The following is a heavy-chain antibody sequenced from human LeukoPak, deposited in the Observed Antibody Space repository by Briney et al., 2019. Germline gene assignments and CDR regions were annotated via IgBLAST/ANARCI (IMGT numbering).Heavy chain of an antibody. V-gene: IGHV3-23*01. J-gene: IGHJ4*02. Sequence: GGSVRLSCAASGFSFINYAMSWVRQAPGKGLEWVSAVSGSGDRTYYAGSVRGRFTISRDNSKNMLYLQMSSLRADDTAVYYCAKEPDSVTYFDYWGQGTVLTVSS. CDR1: GFSFINYA. CDR3: AKEPDSVTYFDY. D-gene: IGHD2-21*02. CDR2: VSGSGDRT.